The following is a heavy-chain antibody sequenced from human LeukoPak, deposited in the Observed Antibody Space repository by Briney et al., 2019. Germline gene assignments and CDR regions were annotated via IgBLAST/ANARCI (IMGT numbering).Heavy chain of an antibody. V-gene: IGHV3-30*12. CDR1: GFTFSSYG. J-gene: IGHJ6*02. CDR2: IAYDGDNE. D-gene: IGHD3-22*01. Sequence: GGSLRLSCAASGFTFSSYGMHWVRQAPGKGLEWVAFIAYDGDNEYYADSVKGRFTISRDNAKNSLYLQMNSLRAEDTAVYYCARDQSPAGASSRSGYYSGYYYYYGMDVWGQGTTVTVSS. CDR3: ARDQSPAGASSRSGYYSGYYYYYGMDV.